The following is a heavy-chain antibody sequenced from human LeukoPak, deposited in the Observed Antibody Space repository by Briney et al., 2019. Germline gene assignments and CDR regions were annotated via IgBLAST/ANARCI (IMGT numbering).Heavy chain of an antibody. CDR2: IYTSGST. Sequence: SETLSLTCTVSGGSISSYYWSWIRQPAGKGLEWIGRIYTSGSTNYNPSLKSRVTMSVDTSKNQFSLKLSSVTAADTAVYYCATDNSYGYHYYYDYGMDVWGQGTTVNVSS. J-gene: IGHJ6*02. CDR1: GGSISSYY. CDR3: ATDNSYGYHYYYDYGMDV. D-gene: IGHD5-18*01. V-gene: IGHV4-4*07.